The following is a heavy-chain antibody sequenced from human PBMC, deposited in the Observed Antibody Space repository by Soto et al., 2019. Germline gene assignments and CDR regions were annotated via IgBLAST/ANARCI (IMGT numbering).Heavy chain of an antibody. D-gene: IGHD2-21*01. CDR3: ATLPPRIVVTLLPIPT. Sequence: SETLSLTCTVSGGSISSYYWSWIRQPPGKGLEWIGYIYYSGSTNYNPSLKSRVTISVDTSKNQFSLKLSSVTAADTAVYYCATLPPRIVVTLLPIPTRGRRIPVTVSS. J-gene: IGHJ4*02. CDR1: GGSISSYY. CDR2: IYYSGST. V-gene: IGHV4-59*01.